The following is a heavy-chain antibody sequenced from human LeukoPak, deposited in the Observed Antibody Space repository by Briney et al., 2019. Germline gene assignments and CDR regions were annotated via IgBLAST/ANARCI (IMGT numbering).Heavy chain of an antibody. J-gene: IGHJ3*02. CDR1: GGSISSYY. CDR3: ARVLTASYYDFPPHAFDI. CDR2: IYYSGST. Sequence: SETLSLTCTVSGGSISSYYWSWIRQPPGKGLEWIGYIYYSGSTNYNPSLKSRVTISVDTSKNQFSLKLSSVTAADTAVYYCARVLTASYYDFPPHAFDIWGQGTMVTVSS. V-gene: IGHV4-59*01. D-gene: IGHD3-3*01.